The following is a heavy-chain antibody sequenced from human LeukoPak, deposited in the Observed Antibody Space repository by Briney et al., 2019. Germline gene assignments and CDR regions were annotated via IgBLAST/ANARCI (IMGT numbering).Heavy chain of an antibody. J-gene: IGHJ4*02. CDR3: ARFVMVTAGDY. V-gene: IGHV3-74*01. CDR1: GFIFSSYW. CDR2: IIGDGSVT. Sequence: SGGSLRLSCAASGFIFSSYWMSWVRQAPGKGLVWVSRIIGDGSVTSYADSVKGRFTVSRDNAKNTVYLQMNSLRDEDTAVYYCARFVMVTAGDYWGQGTLVTVSS. D-gene: IGHD2-21*02.